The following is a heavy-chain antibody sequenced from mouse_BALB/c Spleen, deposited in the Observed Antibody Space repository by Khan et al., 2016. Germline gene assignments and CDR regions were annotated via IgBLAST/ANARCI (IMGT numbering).Heavy chain of an antibody. V-gene: IGHV6-6*01. CDR2: IRSKANNHVT. CDR1: GFILSYAW. CDR3: RSVYFDY. J-gene: IGHJ2*01. Sequence: EVQLQESGGGLVQPGGTMKLSCAATGFILSYAWMDWARQSPEKGLDWVAEIRSKANNHVTYYAESVNGRFTISRYDSKSCVYLQMNSLRAAVAGIYNCRSVYFDYWGQGATLTVSS.